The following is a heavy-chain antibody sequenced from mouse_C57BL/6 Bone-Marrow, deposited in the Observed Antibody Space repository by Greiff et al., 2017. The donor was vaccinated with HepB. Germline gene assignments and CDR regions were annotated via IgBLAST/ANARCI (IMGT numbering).Heavy chain of an antibody. J-gene: IGHJ2*01. CDR1: GYTFTSSW. Sequence: VQLQQPGAELVRPGTSVKLSCKASGYTFTSSWMHWVKQRPGQGLEWIGVIDPSDSYTNYNQKFKGKATLTVDTSSSTAYMQLSSLTSEDSAVYYCARWGYPDYWGQGTTLTVSS. V-gene: IGHV1-59*01. CDR2: IDPSDSYT. D-gene: IGHD2-2*01. CDR3: ARWGYPDY.